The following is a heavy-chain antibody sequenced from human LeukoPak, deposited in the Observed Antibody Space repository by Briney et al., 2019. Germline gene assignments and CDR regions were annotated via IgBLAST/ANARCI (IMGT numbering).Heavy chain of an antibody. J-gene: IGHJ4*02. CDR3: ATHTPITMVRGVMIS. CDR1: GYTFTGYY. CDR2: INPNSGGT. V-gene: IGHV1-2*06. D-gene: IGHD3-10*01. Sequence: ASVKVSCKASGYTFTGYYMHWVRQAPGQGLEWVGRINPNSGGTNYAQKFQGRVTMTRDTSISTAYMELSRLRSDDTAVYYCATHTPITMVRGVMISWGQGTLVTVSS.